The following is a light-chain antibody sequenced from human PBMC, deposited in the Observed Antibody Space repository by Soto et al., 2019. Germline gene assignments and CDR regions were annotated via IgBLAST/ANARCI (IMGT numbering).Light chain of an antibody. CDR2: EVT. CDR1: SSDVGGYNF. V-gene: IGLV2-14*01. J-gene: IGLJ1*01. Sequence: QSALTQPASESGSPGQSITISCTGTSSDVGGYNFVSWYQQSPGKAPKFKIFEVTNRHSGISDRFSGSKSGNTAFLTISGLQAEDEGDYYCCSYPSSTTYVFGTGSKVTGL. CDR3: CSYPSSTTYV.